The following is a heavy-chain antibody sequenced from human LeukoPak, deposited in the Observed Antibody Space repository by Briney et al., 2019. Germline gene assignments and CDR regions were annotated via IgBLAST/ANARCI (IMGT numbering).Heavy chain of an antibody. Sequence: SETLSLTCTVSGGSVSSGSYYWSWIRQPPGKGLEWIEYIYYSGSTNYNPSLKSRVTISVDTSKNQFSLKLSSVTAADTAVYYCAKSDYYDSSGHGLAFDYWGQGTLVTVSS. CDR3: AKSDYYDSSGHGLAFDY. CDR2: IYYSGST. D-gene: IGHD3-22*01. CDR1: GGSVSSGSYY. J-gene: IGHJ4*02. V-gene: IGHV4-61*01.